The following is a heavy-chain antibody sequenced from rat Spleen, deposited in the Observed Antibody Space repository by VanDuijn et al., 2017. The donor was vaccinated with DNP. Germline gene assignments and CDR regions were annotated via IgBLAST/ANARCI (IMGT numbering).Heavy chain of an antibody. CDR2: ITNSGGST. Sequence: EVQLVESGGGLVQPGRSLKLSCAASGFTFSNYGMAWVRQAPTKGLEWVASITNSGGSTYYRDSVKGRFTISRDNAKSSLYLQMDSLRSEDTATYYCARREQPDYWGQGVMVTVSS. CDR1: GFTFSNYG. CDR3: ARREQPDY. V-gene: IGHV5S13*01. J-gene: IGHJ2*01.